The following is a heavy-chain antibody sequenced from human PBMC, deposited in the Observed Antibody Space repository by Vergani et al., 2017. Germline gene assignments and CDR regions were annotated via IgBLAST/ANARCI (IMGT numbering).Heavy chain of an antibody. J-gene: IGHJ4*02. CDR1: GGSFSDYY. D-gene: IGHD1-1*01. CDR3: ARGPSAGWNDG. V-gene: IGHV4-34*01. CDR2: INHSGST. Sequence: QVQLQQWGAGLLKPSETLSLTCAVYGGSFSDYYWSWIRQPPGKGLEWIGEINHSGSTNYNPSVKTRVTISVATSKNQFSLKLSSVTAADTAVYYCARGPSAGWNDGWGQGTLVTVSS.